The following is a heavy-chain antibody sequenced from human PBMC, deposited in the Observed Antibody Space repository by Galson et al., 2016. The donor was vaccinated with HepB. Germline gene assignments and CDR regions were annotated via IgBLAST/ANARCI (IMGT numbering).Heavy chain of an antibody. V-gene: IGHV3-72*01. CDR1: GFIFSDYY. CDR2: VRNNANSYTT. D-gene: IGHD4-11*01. CDR3: ARGGDAYSNEFDY. J-gene: IGHJ4*02. Sequence: SLRLSCAASGFIFSDYYMDWVRQAPGKGLEWVGRVRNNANSYTTDYAASVEERFIISRDDGKSSLSLQMNSLKAEDTAVYYCARGGDAYSNEFDYWGQGILVTVS.